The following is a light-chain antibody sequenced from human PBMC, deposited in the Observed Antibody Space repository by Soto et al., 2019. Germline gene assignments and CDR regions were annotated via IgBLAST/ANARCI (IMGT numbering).Light chain of an antibody. V-gene: IGKV2-30*01. Sequence: DVVMTQSPLSLPVTLGQPASISCRSSESLVYSDGNTYLSWFQLRPGQSPRRLIQKVSNRDSGVPDRFSGIGSGTDFTLKSSRVEAEDVGVYYCAQGTHWPRTFGQGTTVEIK. CDR1: ESLVYSDGNTY. J-gene: IGKJ1*01. CDR2: KVS. CDR3: AQGTHWPRT.